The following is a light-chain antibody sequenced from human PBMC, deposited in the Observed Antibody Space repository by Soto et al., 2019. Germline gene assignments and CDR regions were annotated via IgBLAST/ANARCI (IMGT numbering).Light chain of an antibody. CDR2: AAS. J-gene: IGKJ2*01. Sequence: DIQMTQSPSSLSASVGDRVTITCRASQNILTFLNWYQQKSGKAPKLLIVAASSLETGAPSRFSGRGSGTEFSLTITSLQPEDVATYYCQQSYRKPATFGQGTNLEIK. CDR1: QNILTF. CDR3: QQSYRKPAT. V-gene: IGKV1-39*01.